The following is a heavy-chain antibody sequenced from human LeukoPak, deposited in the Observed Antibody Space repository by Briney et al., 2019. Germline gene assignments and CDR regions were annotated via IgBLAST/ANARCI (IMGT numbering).Heavy chain of an antibody. J-gene: IGHJ3*02. CDR3: ARVAGVDYYDSSGPPQLGAFDI. D-gene: IGHD3-22*01. CDR1: GGTFSSYA. V-gene: IGHV1-69*13. Sequence: GASVKVSCKASGGTFSSYAISWVRQAPGQGLEWMGGIIPIFGTANYAQKFQGRVTITADESTSTAYMELSSLRSEDTAVYYCARVAGVDYYDSSGPPQLGAFDIWGQGTMVTVSS. CDR2: IIPIFGTA.